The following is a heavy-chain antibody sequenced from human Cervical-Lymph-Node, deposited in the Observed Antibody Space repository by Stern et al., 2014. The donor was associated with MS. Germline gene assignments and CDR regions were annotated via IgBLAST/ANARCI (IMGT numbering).Heavy chain of an antibody. V-gene: IGHV1-18*01. CDR1: GYTFSRYG. CDR2: ISAENGRT. D-gene: IGHD3-16*01. CDR3: AREYEYAGLEYWGY. Sequence: VQLVQSGAEVKKPGASVKVSCKASGYTFSRYGISWVRQAPGQGPEWMGWISAENGRTTYAQKFQGRVTMTTDTSTSTAYMELRSLRSDDTALYYCAREYEYAGLEYWGYWGQGTRVTVSS. J-gene: IGHJ4*02.